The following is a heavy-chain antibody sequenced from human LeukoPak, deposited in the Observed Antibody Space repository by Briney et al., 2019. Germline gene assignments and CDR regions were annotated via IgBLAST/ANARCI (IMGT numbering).Heavy chain of an antibody. V-gene: IGHV3-23*01. J-gene: IGHJ4*02. Sequence: GSLRLSCASSGFTFSSYAMSWVRQAPGKELEWVSTISASGDSTNYADSVKGRFTISRDNSKNTLYLLMDSLRAEDTAIYYCARYYYDSTPRAYYFDYWGQGTLVTVSS. CDR3: ARYYYDSTPRAYYFDY. CDR1: GFTFSSYA. CDR2: ISASGDST. D-gene: IGHD3-22*01.